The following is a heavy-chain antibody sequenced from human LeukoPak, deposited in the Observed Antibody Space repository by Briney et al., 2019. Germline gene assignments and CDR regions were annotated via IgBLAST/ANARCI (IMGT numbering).Heavy chain of an antibody. D-gene: IGHD2/OR15-2a*01. CDR1: GFTFSSYW. Sequence: PGGSLRLSCAASGFTFSSYWMHWVRQAPGKGLVWVSRIYTDVSSTSYADSVKGRFTISRDNAKNSLYLEMSSLRAEDMALYYCAKDREQYLNVFDIWGQGTMVSVSS. J-gene: IGHJ3*02. CDR2: IYTDVSST. CDR3: AKDREQYLNVFDI. V-gene: IGHV3-74*01.